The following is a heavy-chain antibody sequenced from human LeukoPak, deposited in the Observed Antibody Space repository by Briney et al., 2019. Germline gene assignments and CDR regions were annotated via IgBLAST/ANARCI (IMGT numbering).Heavy chain of an antibody. CDR2: FDPEDGET. J-gene: IGHJ3*02. CDR1: GYTLTELS. D-gene: IGHD6-13*01. V-gene: IGHV1-24*01. Sequence: ASVKVSRKVSGYTLTELSMHWVRQAPGKGLEWMGGFDPEDGETIYAQKFQGRVTMTEDTSTDTAYMELSSLRSEDTAVYYCATLVNVLYSSSWYRAFDIWGQGTMVTVSS. CDR3: ATLVNVLYSSSWYRAFDI.